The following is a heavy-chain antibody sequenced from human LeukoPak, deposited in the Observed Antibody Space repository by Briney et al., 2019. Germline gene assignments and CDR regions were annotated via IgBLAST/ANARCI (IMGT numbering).Heavy chain of an antibody. Sequence: PGRSLRLSCAASGFTFSSYAMHWVRQAPGKGLEWVAVISYDGSNKYYADSVKGRFTISRDNSENTLYLQMNSLRAEDTAVYYCAKASLYVIPAPGYFDYWGQGTLVTVSS. V-gene: IGHV3-30-3*01. CDR1: GFTFSSYA. CDR3: AKASLYVIPAPGYFDY. J-gene: IGHJ4*02. D-gene: IGHD2-2*01. CDR2: ISYDGSNK.